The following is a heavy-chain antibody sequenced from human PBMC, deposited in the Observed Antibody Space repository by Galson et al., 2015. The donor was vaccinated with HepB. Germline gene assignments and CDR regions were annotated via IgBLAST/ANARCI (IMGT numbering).Heavy chain of an antibody. CDR2: ISFDGRNT. CDR3: APSLGQWLVVGFPEY. CDR1: GFTFISYG. J-gene: IGHJ4*02. V-gene: IGHV3-30*03. D-gene: IGHD6-19*01. Sequence: SLRLSCAASGFTFISYGMHWVRQAPGKGLEWLALISFDGRNTYYADAVKGRFTISRDKSRNTLHLQMSSLTADDAAVYYCAPSLGQWLVVGFPEYWGQGVLVTVSS.